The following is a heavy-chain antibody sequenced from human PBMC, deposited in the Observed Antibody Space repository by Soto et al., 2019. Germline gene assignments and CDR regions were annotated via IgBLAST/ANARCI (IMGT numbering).Heavy chain of an antibody. D-gene: IGHD3-10*01. CDR3: ARRGYGPGFPYYYGMDV. CDR1: GGSMSSYD. V-gene: IGHV4-59*01. Sequence: SETLSLTCTVSGGSMSSYDWSWIRQKPGKGLEWIGYIYYSGSTNYNPSLKSRVTMSVDTPKNQFSLKLSSVTAADTAVYYCARRGYGPGFPYYYGMDVWGQGTTVTVSS. J-gene: IGHJ6*02. CDR2: IYYSGST.